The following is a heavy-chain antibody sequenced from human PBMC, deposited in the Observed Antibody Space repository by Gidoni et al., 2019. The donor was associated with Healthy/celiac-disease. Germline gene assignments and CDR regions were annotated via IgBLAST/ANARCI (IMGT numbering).Heavy chain of an antibody. CDR1: GGSISSSSYY. V-gene: IGHV4-39*01. CDR2: IYYSGST. CDR3: ARQSVDTAMDDAFDI. D-gene: IGHD5-18*01. Sequence: QLQLQESGPGLVKPSETLSLTCTVSGGSISSSSYYWGWIRQPPGKGLEWIGRIYYSGSTYYNPSLKGRVTISVDTSKNQFSLKLSSVTAADTAVYYCARQSVDTAMDDAFDIWGQGTMVTVSS. J-gene: IGHJ3*02.